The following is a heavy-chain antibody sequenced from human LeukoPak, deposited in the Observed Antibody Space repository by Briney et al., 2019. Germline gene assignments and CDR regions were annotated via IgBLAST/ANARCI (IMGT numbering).Heavy chain of an antibody. CDR1: GFTFSTYA. CDR3: ARAPSDSSGYYYVEFDY. J-gene: IGHJ4*02. Sequence: PGGSLRLSCTASGFTFSTYAMSWVRQAPGKGLEWVSAISGSGGRAYYADSVKGRFTISRDNSKNTLYLQLNSLSAEDTAIYYGARAPSDSSGYYYVEFDYWGKGTLSPSPQ. V-gene: IGHV3-23*01. D-gene: IGHD3-22*01. CDR2: ISGSGGRA.